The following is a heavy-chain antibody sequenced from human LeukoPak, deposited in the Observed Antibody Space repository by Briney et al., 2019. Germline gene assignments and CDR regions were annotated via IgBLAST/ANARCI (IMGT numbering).Heavy chain of an antibody. Sequence: GASLRLSCAASGLSFSLYAMSWVRQAPGKGLEWVSSISGGGAGTYYADSVKGRFTISRDNAKNSLYLQMNSLRAEDTAVYYCARGQGLRQFDYWGQGTLVTVSS. D-gene: IGHD6-25*01. CDR2: ISGGGAGT. CDR3: ARGQGLRQFDY. CDR1: GLSFSLYA. V-gene: IGHV3-21*01. J-gene: IGHJ4*02.